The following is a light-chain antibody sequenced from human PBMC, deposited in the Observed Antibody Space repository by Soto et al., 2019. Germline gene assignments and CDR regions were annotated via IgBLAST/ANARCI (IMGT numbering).Light chain of an antibody. CDR3: QQYDGY. CDR1: QNINRW. Sequence: DIQMTQSPSTLAASVGDRVTITCRASQNINRWLAWYQQKPGKAPKVLIYDASSLVSGVPSRFSGSGSGTEFTLTITSLQPDDFATYYCQQYDGYFGPGTKVDFK. V-gene: IGKV1-5*01. J-gene: IGKJ3*01. CDR2: DAS.